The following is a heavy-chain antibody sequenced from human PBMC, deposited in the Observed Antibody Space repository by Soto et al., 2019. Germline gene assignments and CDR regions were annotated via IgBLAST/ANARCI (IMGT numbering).Heavy chain of an antibody. D-gene: IGHD4-4*01. CDR1: GFSLNTHGLG. CDR3: AQRSEGNSXHF. V-gene: IGHV2-5*02. CDR2: VYWDDDK. Sequence: SGPTLVNPTQTLTLTCTFSGFSLNTHGLGVGWIRQPPGKTLEWLAIVYWDDDKRYSPSLKNRLTITKDTSKNQVVLTMTNMGEVDTATYYCAQRSEGNSXHFWGHGSLVTVSS. J-gene: IGHJ4*01.